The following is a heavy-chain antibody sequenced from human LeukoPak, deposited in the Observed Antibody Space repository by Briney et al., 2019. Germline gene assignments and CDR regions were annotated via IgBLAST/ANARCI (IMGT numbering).Heavy chain of an antibody. CDR3: ARGLRFLEWLSKNYYFDY. CDR1: GGSFSGYY. J-gene: IGHJ4*02. Sequence: PSETLSLTCAVYGGSFSGYYWSWIRRPPGKGLEWIGQINHSGSTNYNPSLKSRVTISVDTSKNQFLLKLSSVTAADTAVYYCARGLRFLEWLSKNYYFDYWGQGTLVTVSS. CDR2: INHSGST. V-gene: IGHV4-34*01. D-gene: IGHD3-3*01.